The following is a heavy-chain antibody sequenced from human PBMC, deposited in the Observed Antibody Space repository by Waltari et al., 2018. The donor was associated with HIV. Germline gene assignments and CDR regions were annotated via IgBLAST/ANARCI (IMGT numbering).Heavy chain of an antibody. CDR3: LLEGYFYGMDV. CDR2: ISHSGNT. CDR1: GASIGRKYY. V-gene: IGHV4-39*01. J-gene: IGHJ6*02. D-gene: IGHD1-1*01. Sequence: QLQLQESGPGLVKPSETLSLTCSVSGASIGRKYYWGWVRQPPGKGLEWIATISHSGNTYYNPSLNNRVTISADTSKNQFSLKLTSVTATDTAVYYCLLEGYFYGMDVWGPGTTVTVSS.